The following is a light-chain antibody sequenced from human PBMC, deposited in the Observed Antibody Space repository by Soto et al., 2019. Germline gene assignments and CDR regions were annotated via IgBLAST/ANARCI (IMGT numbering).Light chain of an antibody. CDR2: DVT. J-gene: IGLJ1*01. CDR3: SSYTDTKSLV. CDR1: SSDIGGYNS. Sequence: QSVLTQSPSASGSPGQSVTLSFTGTSSDIGGYNSVSWYQQHPGKAPKVMIYDVTKRPSGVPDRFSGSKSGNTASLTVSAIQGEDEADYYCSSYTDTKSLVFGTGTKVTVL. V-gene: IGLV2-8*01.